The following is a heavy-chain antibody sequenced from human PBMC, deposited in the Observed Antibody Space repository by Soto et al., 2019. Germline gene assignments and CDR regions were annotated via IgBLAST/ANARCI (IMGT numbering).Heavy chain of an antibody. J-gene: IGHJ6*02. CDR3: ARGGAVNSSHAMDV. V-gene: IGHV1-18*01. D-gene: IGHD1-1*01. CDR2: ISAYNGKT. CDR1: GYTFTSYG. Sequence: QVQLVQSGGEVKKPGASVKLSCTASGYTFTSYGISWVRQAPGQGLEWMGWISAYNGKTNYAQNVQGRLTMTTDTSTRTAYMDLRSLRSDDTAVYYCARGGAVNSSHAMDVWGQGTTVTVSS.